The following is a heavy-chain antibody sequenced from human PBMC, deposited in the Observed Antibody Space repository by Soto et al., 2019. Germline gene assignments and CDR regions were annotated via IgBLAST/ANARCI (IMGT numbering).Heavy chain of an antibody. D-gene: IGHD6-25*01. CDR3: ARKPANFDY. Sequence: SETLSLTCAVYGGSFSVYYWSWIRQPPGKGLEWIGEINHSGSTNYNPSLKSRVTISVDTSKNQFSLKLSSVTAADTAVYYCARKPANFDYWGQGTLVTVSS. CDR1: GGSFSVYY. J-gene: IGHJ4*02. V-gene: IGHV4-34*01. CDR2: INHSGST.